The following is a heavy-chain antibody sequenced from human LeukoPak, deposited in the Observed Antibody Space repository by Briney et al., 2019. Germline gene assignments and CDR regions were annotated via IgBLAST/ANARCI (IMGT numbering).Heavy chain of an antibody. CDR1: GFTFSNAW. CDR2: ISGSGGST. D-gene: IGHD5-18*01. J-gene: IGHJ2*01. V-gene: IGHV3-23*01. CDR3: AKSTGGYTGYFDL. Sequence: GGSLRLSCAASGFTFSNAWMSWARHAPGKGLEWFSAISGSGGSTDYADSVKGRFTISRDNSKNTLYLQMNSLRAEDTAVYYCAKSTGGYTGYFDLWGRGTLVTVSS.